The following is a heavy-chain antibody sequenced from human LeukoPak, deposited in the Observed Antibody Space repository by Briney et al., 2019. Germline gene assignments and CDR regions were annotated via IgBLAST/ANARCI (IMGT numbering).Heavy chain of an antibody. CDR1: GGFISSYY. Sequence: SETLSLTCTVSGGFISSYYWSWIRQPPGKGLEWIGYIYYSGSTNYNPSLKSRVTISVDTSKNQFSLKLSSVTAADTAVYYCARDGGYSYGYGYMDVWGKGTTVTVSS. CDR2: IYYSGST. CDR3: ARDGGYSYGYGYMDV. V-gene: IGHV4-59*01. J-gene: IGHJ6*03. D-gene: IGHD5-18*01.